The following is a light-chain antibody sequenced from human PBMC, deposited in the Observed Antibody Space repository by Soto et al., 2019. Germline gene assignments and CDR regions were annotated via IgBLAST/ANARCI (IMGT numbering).Light chain of an antibody. V-gene: IGKV1-5*03. CDR1: HSISNW. J-gene: IGKJ1*01. CDR3: QQYDTYPRT. Sequence: DIQMTQSPSTLSASVGDRVTITCRASHSISNWLAWYQQKPGKAPKLLIFKASTLESGVPSRFSGSGSGTEFTLNTSSLQPDDFATYHCQQYDTYPRTFGQGTKVDIK. CDR2: KAS.